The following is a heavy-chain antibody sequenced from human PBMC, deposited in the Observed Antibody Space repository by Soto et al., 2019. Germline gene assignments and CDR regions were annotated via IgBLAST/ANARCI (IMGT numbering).Heavy chain of an antibody. D-gene: IGHD4-4*01. J-gene: IGHJ2*01. Sequence: QVQLVESGGGVVQPGRSLRLSCAASGFTFSSYAMHWVRQAPGKGLEGVAVISYDGSNKYYADSVKGRFTISRDNSKNTLYLQMNSRRDEDTVVYYCARPLWRDDYNWGYFDLWGRGTLVTVSS. V-gene: IGHV3-30-3*01. CDR3: ARPLWRDDYNWGYFDL. CDR2: ISYDGSNK. CDR1: GFTFSSYA.